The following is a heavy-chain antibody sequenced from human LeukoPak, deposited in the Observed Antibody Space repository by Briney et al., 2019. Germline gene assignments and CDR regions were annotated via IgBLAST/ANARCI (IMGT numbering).Heavy chain of an antibody. CDR1: GGSIDNYY. CDR2: IYSSGIT. CDR3: ARDLMVRGPYVDY. D-gene: IGHD3-10*01. Sequence: PSETLSLTCTVSGGSIDNYYWSWIRQPAGKGLEWIGRIYSSGITNYNPSLKSRVTMSVDTSKNQFSLKLSSVTAADTAVYYCARDLMVRGPYVDYWGQGTLVTVSS. J-gene: IGHJ4*02. V-gene: IGHV4-4*07.